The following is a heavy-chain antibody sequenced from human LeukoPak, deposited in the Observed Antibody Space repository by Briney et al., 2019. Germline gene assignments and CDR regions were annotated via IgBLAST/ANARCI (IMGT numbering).Heavy chain of an antibody. J-gene: IGHJ4*02. D-gene: IGHD2-15*01. Sequence: PSETLSLTCAVSGYSISSGYYWGWIRQPPGKGLEWIGSIYHSGSTFYNPSLKSRVTISVDTSKNRFSLKLTSVTAADTAVYYCAKVAPSDFDYWGQGTLVTVSS. CDR2: IYHSGST. CDR3: AKVAPSDFDY. V-gene: IGHV4-38-2*01. CDR1: GYSISSGYY.